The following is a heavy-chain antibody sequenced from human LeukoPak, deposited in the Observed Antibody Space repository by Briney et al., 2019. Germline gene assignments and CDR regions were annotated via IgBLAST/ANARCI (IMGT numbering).Heavy chain of an antibody. Sequence: GRSLRLSCAASGFTFSNYAMHWVRQAPGKGLEWVSAISGSGGSTYYADSVKGRFTISRDNSKNTLYLQMNSLRAEDTAVYYCASRDSGYDYCNEHWGQGTLVTVSS. V-gene: IGHV3-23*01. CDR3: ASRDSGYDYCNEH. D-gene: IGHD5-12*01. CDR2: ISGSGGST. J-gene: IGHJ1*01. CDR1: GFTFSNYA.